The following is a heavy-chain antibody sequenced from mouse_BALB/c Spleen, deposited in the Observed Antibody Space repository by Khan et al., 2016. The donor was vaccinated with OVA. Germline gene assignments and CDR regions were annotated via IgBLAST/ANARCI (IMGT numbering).Heavy chain of an antibody. Sequence: QVQLQQSGAELARPGASVKMSCKASGYTFTSYTMHWVKQRPGQGLEWIGYINPSSSYPNYNQKFKDKATLTADKSSSTAYMKLSSLTSEDSAVYYCTREGGYYRSDGWLAYWGQGTLVTVSA. CDR3: TREGGYYRSDGWLAY. CDR2: INPSSSYP. D-gene: IGHD2-14*01. J-gene: IGHJ3*01. CDR1: GYTFTSYT. V-gene: IGHV1-4*01.